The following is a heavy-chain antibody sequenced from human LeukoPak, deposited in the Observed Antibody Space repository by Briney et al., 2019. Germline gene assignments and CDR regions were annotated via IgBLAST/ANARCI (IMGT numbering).Heavy chain of an antibody. Sequence: GESLKISCKGSGYSFTSYWIGWVRQMPGKGLEWMGIIYPGDSDTRYSPSFQGQVTISADKSISTAYLQWSSLKASDTAMYYCARHDNGGMVRGLIPEDAFDIWGQGTMVAVSS. CDR1: GYSFTSYW. V-gene: IGHV5-51*01. CDR2: IYPGDSDT. J-gene: IGHJ3*02. CDR3: ARHDNGGMVRGLIPEDAFDI. D-gene: IGHD3-10*01.